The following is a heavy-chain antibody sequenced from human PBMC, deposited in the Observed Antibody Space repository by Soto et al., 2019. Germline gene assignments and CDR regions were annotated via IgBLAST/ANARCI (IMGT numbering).Heavy chain of an antibody. CDR3: ATAVTAGTYYKYGLDV. V-gene: IGHV1-69*14. Sequence: QVHLVQSGAEVKKPGSSVNISCKASGGTFGTYGLNWVRQFPGQGLEWMGGIIPASDTENYAQKFQGRVTITADKSTNIAHMQMDSLTSDDTAVYYCATAVTAGTYYKYGLDVWGQGTTVTVS. CDR1: GGTFGTYG. J-gene: IGHJ6*02. CDR2: IIPASDTE. D-gene: IGHD2-21*02.